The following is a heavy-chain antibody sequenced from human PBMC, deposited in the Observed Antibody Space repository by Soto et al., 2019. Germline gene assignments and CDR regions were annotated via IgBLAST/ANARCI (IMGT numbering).Heavy chain of an antibody. J-gene: IGHJ4*02. CDR1: GFTFTNAW. V-gene: IGHV3-15*07. Sequence: EVQLVASGGGLVKPGGSLRLSCAASGFTFTNAWINWVRQAPGKGLEWVGRIQSQTDGGTTDYADPVKGRFAISRDDSNNMVYLPMNSLKIEDTAVYYCTTDSYSTIIIVRFDYWGQGTLVTVSS. CDR3: TTDSYSTIIIVRFDY. D-gene: IGHD3-22*01. CDR2: IQSQTDGGTT.